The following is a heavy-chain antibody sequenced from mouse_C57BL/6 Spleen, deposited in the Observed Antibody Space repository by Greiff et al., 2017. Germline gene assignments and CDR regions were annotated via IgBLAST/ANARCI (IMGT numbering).Heavy chain of an antibody. Sequence: QVQLKESGAELVKPGASVKISCKASGYAFSSYWMNWVKQRPGKGLEWIGQIYPGDGDTNYNGKFKGKATLTADKSSSTAYMQLSSLTSEDSAVYFCARDYSNLYAMDYWGQGTSVTVSS. J-gene: IGHJ4*01. V-gene: IGHV1-80*01. D-gene: IGHD2-5*01. CDR3: ARDYSNLYAMDY. CDR2: IYPGDGDT. CDR1: GYAFSSYW.